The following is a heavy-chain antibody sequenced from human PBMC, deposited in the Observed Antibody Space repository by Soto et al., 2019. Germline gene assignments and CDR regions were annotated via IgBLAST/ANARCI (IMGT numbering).Heavy chain of an antibody. Sequence: GGSLRLSCAASGFTFSSYAMSWVRQAPGKGLEWVSAITGSGGSTYYADSVKGRFTISRDNAKNSLYLQMNSLRAEDTAVYYCARVYILRFLEWSYFDYWGQGTLVTVSS. CDR3: ARVYILRFLEWSYFDY. CDR2: ITGSGGST. J-gene: IGHJ4*02. CDR1: GFTFSSYA. V-gene: IGHV3-23*01. D-gene: IGHD3-3*01.